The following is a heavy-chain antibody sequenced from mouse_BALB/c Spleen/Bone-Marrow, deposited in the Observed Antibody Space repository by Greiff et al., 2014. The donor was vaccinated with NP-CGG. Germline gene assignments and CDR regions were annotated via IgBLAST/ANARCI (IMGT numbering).Heavy chain of an antibody. V-gene: IGHV5-17*02. Sequence: VQLQQSGGGLVQPGGSRKLSCAASGFTFSSFGMHWVRQAPEKGLEWVAYISSGSSTIYYADTVKGRFTISRDNPKNTLFLQMTSLRSEDTAMYYCARGAARATWFAYWGQGTLVTVSA. CDR2: ISSGSSTI. CDR1: GFTFSSFG. D-gene: IGHD3-1*01. J-gene: IGHJ3*01. CDR3: ARGAARATWFAY.